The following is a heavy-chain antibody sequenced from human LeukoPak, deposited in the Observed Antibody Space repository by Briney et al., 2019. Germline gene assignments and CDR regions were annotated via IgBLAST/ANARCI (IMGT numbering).Heavy chain of an antibody. CDR1: GGSITNHL. CDR3: ARDGGEQATSTCFDP. CDR2: IYHSGIT. D-gene: IGHD1-26*01. J-gene: IGHJ5*02. Sequence: SETLSLTCSVSGGSITNHLWRWIRQPPGKGLEWIGYIYHSGITDYNPSLKSRVTISIDTSKNQFSLRLSSVTAADTAVYYCARDGGEQATSTCFDPWGQGTLVTVSS. V-gene: IGHV4-59*11.